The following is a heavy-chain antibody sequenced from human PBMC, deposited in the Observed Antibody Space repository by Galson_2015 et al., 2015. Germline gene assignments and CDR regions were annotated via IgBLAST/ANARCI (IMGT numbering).Heavy chain of an antibody. J-gene: IGHJ4*02. CDR2: ISAYNGNT. CDR3: AREGGDIVLMVYASGIDY. V-gene: IGHV1-18*01. CDR1: GYTFTSYG. Sequence: SVKVSCKASGYTFTSYGISWVRQAPGQGLEWMGWISAYNGNTNYAQKLQGRVTMTTDTSTSTAYMELRSLRSDDTAAYYCAREGGDIVLMVYASGIDYWGQGTLATVSS. D-gene: IGHD2-8*01.